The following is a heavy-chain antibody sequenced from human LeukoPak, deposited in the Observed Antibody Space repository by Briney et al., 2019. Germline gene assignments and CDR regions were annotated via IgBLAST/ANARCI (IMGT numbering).Heavy chain of an antibody. J-gene: IGHJ4*02. CDR3: AKSPKTGFLFDY. D-gene: IGHD1-1*01. CDR1: GFTVSSNY. CDR2: IYGGVNT. V-gene: IGHV3-66*01. Sequence: GGSLRLSCAASGFTVSSNYMSWVRQAPGKGLEWVSVIYGGVNTVYADSVQGRFTISRDNSKNTLYLQMSSLRAEDTAVYYCAKSPKTGFLFDYWGKGTLVTVSS.